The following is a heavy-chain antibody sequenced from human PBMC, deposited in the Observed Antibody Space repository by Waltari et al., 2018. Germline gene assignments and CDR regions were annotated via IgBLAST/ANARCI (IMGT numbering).Heavy chain of an antibody. V-gene: IGHV1-3*01. CDR3: ARSTCGGDCYAGDY. D-gene: IGHD2-21*01. Sequence: QVQLVQSGAEVKKPGASVKVSCKASGYTFTSYDINWVRQATGQGLEWMGWMNAGNGNTKYSQKFQGRVTITRDTSASTAYMELSSLRSEDTAVYYCARSTCGGDCYAGDYWGQGTLVTVSS. CDR2: MNAGNGNT. J-gene: IGHJ4*02. CDR1: GYTFTSYD.